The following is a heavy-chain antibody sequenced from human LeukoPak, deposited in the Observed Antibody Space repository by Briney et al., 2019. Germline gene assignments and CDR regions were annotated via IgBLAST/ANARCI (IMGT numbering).Heavy chain of an antibody. CDR1: GFTFTSYA. D-gene: IGHD7-27*01. J-gene: IGHJ4*02. Sequence: GGSLRLSCAASGFTFTSYAMSWVRQAPGKGLEWVSAISGSGGGTNYADSVKGPFTISKDKSKNTLYLQMNSLRAEDTAVYYCATYPDTGDDYWGQGTLVTVSS. CDR3: ATYPDTGDDY. CDR2: ISGSGGGT. V-gene: IGHV3-23*01.